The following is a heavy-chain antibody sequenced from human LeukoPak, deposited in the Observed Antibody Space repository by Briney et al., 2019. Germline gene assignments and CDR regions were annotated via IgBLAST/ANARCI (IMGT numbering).Heavy chain of an antibody. CDR1: GGSFSGYY. CDR3: AASIAAAGRLGVFDI. J-gene: IGHJ3*02. D-gene: IGHD6-13*01. V-gene: IGHV4-34*01. Sequence: SETLSLTCEVYGGSFSGYYWSWLRQPPGTGLEWIGEINHSGSTNYNPSLKSRVTISVDTSKNQFSLKLSSVTAADTAVYYCAASIAAAGRLGVFDIWGQGTMVTVSS. CDR2: INHSGST.